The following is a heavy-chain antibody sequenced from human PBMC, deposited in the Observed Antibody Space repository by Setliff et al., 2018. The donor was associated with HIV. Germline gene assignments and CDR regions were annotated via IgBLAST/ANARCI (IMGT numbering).Heavy chain of an antibody. D-gene: IGHD2-15*01. CDR2: ISGDNGDP. J-gene: IGHJ3*02. Sequence: SVKVSCKASGYTFRNYGISWLRQAPGQGPEWMGWISGDNGDPNYAQKFQGRLTMTTDTSTSTAYMELRSLRSDDTAVYYCARHCTAGTCYFSIWGQGTMVTVSS. V-gene: IGHV1-18*01. CDR1: GYTFRNYG. CDR3: ARHCTAGTCYFSI.